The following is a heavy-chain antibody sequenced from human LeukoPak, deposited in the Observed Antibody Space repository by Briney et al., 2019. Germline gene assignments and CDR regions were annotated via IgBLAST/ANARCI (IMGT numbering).Heavy chain of an antibody. J-gene: IGHJ5*02. CDR2: IYYSGST. V-gene: IGHV4-39*07. D-gene: IGHD4-17*01. Sequence: PSETLSLTCTVSGGSISSSSYYWGWIRQPPGKGLEWVGSIYYSGSTYYNPSLKSRVTISVDTSKNQFSLKLSSVTAADTAVYYCARGPTDPWGQGTLVTVSS. CDR3: ARGPTDP. CDR1: GGSISSSSYY.